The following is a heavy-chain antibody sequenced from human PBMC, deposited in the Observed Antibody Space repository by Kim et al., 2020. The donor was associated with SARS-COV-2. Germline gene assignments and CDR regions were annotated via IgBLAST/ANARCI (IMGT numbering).Heavy chain of an antibody. V-gene: IGHV3-66*01. Sequence: YADSVKGRFTISRDNSKNTLYLQMNSLSAEDTAVYYCARENYYGSGWNDYWGQGTLVTVSS. J-gene: IGHJ4*01. CDR3: ARENYYGSGWNDY. D-gene: IGHD3-10*01.